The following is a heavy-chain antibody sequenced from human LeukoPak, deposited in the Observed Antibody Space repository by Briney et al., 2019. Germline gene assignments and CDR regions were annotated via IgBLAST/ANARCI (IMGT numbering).Heavy chain of an antibody. D-gene: IGHD3-22*01. CDR3: ARDPDSSGPGVYFDY. CDR1: GFTFSSYS. V-gene: IGHV3-21*01. CDR2: ISSSSSYI. J-gene: IGHJ4*02. Sequence: GGSLRLSCAASGFTFSSYSMNWVRQAPGKGLEWVSSISSSSSYIYYADSVKGRLTISRDNAKNSLYLQMNSLRAEDTAVYYCARDPDSSGPGVYFDYWGQGTLVTVSS.